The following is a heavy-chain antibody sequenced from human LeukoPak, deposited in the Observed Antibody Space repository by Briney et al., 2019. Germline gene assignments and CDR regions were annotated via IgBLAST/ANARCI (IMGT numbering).Heavy chain of an antibody. D-gene: IGHD6-13*01. CDR3: ARGQQLVYFRFDP. V-gene: IGHV4-34*01. CDR2: INHSGST. Sequence: SETLSLTCAVYGGSFSGYYWSWIRQPPGKGLEWIGEINHSGSTNYNPPLKSRVTISVDTSKNQFSLKLSSVTAADTAVYYCARGQQLVYFRFDPWGQGTLVTVSS. CDR1: GGSFSGYY. J-gene: IGHJ5*02.